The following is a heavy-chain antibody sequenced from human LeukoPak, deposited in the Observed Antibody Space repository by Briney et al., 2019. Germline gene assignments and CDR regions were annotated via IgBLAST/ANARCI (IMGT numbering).Heavy chain of an antibody. D-gene: IGHD3-3*01. CDR3: SRRDLDHNFWSGYYAN. CDR1: GFIFADYD. CDR2: IRSEAYDGAT. V-gene: IGHV3-49*04. J-gene: IGHJ4*02. Sequence: GGSLRLSCTTSGFIFADYDMSWVRQAPGKGLEWVGFIRSEAYDGATEYAASVKGRFTISRDDSKSTAYLQMNSLKTEDTAVYYCSRRDLDHNFWSGYYANWGQGTLVTVSS.